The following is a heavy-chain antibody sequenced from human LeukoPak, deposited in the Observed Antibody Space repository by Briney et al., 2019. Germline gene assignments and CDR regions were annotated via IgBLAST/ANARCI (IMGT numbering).Heavy chain of an antibody. D-gene: IGHD2-15*01. Sequence: GGSLRLSCAASGFTLSTYNMNWIRQAPGKGLEGVSYISSSSGTIYYADSVKGRFTISRDNARNSLYLQMNSLRAEDTAVYYCAREGSAAALDVWGKGTTATVSS. CDR3: AREGSAAALDV. J-gene: IGHJ6*04. CDR2: ISSSSGTI. V-gene: IGHV3-48*01. CDR1: GFTLSTYN.